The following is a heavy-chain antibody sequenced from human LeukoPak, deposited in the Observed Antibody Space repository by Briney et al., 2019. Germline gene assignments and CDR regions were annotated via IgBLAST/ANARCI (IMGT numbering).Heavy chain of an antibody. V-gene: IGHV4-61*02. J-gene: IGHJ3*02. CDR2: ISSSGST. D-gene: IGHD3-22*01. Sequence: SETLSLTCTVSGDSISSGDYYWSWIRQPAGKGLEWIGRISSSGSTNYNPSLKSRVTISVDTSKNQFSLKLSFGTAADTAVYFCARGPYSYDSSGAFDIWGQGTMVTVPS. CDR1: GDSISSGDYY. CDR3: ARGPYSYDSSGAFDI.